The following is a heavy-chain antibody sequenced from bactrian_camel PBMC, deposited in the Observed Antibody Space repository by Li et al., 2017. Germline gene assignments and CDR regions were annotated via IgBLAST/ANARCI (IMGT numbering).Heavy chain of an antibody. CDR2: IGSGGAA. Sequence: HVQLVESGGGSVQAGGSLRLSCAHSGYPSSSHCMGWFRQAPGTERQGVAAIGSGGAATYADSVKGRFSISQDKAKRTVYLQMNNLRTEDTAMYFCAEDRAFARCDLQRASAPREQTTFRYWGQGTQVTVS. V-gene: IGHV3S53*01. J-gene: IGHJ4*01. CDR3: AEDRAFARCDLQRASAPREQTTFRY. D-gene: IGHD7*01. CDR1: GYPSSSHC.